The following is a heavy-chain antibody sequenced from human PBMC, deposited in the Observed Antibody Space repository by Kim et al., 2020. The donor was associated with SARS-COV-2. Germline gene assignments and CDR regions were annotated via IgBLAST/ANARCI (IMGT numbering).Heavy chain of an antibody. J-gene: IGHJ4*02. CDR2: IYYKGTT. D-gene: IGHD2-8*02. Sequence: SETLSLTCTVSGGSVTNGFYWGWIRQAPGKGLEWIGNIYYKGTTYYNPSLSSRLTMSIDTSKNQFSLKLNSVTAADTAFYYCARHTQDVTSTGGIFVYWGQGALVTVSS. V-gene: IGHV4-39*01. CDR1: GGSVTNGFY. CDR3: ARHTQDVTSTGGIFVY.